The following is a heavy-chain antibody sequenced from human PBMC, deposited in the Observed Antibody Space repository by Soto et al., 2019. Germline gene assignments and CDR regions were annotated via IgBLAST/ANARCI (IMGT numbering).Heavy chain of an antibody. CDR1: GFPFSTYW. Sequence: ELQVVESGGGLVQPGGSLRLSCAASGFPFSTYWMSWVRQAPGKGLEWVANINQGGIEKYYVDSVKGRFTISRDDGKHVLYRKINSQRAEATAVYYCARMRYCTDGSCYGLSVDFDYWGRGTLVTVSS. J-gene: IGHJ4*02. CDR2: INQGGIEK. V-gene: IGHV3-7*01. D-gene: IGHD2-15*01. CDR3: ARMRYCTDGSCYGLSVDFDY.